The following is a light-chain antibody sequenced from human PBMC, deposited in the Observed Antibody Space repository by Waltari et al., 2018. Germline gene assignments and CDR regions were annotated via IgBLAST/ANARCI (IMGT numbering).Light chain of an antibody. CDR3: QQYNDWPYT. CDR1: QTVRTH. V-gene: IGKV3-15*01. Sequence: EIVMTQSPVTLSVSPGETAALSCRPSQTVRTHLAWYQQRPGQTPRLLIYGTSTRATEIPARFSGSGSGTEFTLTISSLQSEDFAVYYCQQYNDWPYTFGQGTKLEIK. CDR2: GTS. J-gene: IGKJ2*01.